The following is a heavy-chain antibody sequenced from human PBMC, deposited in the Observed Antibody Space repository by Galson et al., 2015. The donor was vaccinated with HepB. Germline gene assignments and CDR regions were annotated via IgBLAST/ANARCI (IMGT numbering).Heavy chain of an antibody. Sequence: SLRLSCAASGFTFSSYAMHWVRQAPGKGLEWVAVISYDGSNKYYADSVKGRFTISRDNSKNTLYLQMNSLRAEDTAVYYCARGIVGATTLGHDYWGQGTLVTVSS. V-gene: IGHV3-30*04. D-gene: IGHD1-26*01. CDR2: ISYDGSNK. CDR1: GFTFSSYA. CDR3: ARGIVGATTLGHDY. J-gene: IGHJ4*02.